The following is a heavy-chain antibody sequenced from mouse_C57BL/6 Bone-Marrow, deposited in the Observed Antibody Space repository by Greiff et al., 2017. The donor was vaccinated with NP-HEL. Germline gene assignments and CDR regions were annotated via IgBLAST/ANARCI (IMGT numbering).Heavy chain of an antibody. V-gene: IGHV1-64*01. CDR1: GYTFTSYW. D-gene: IGHD3-1*01. CDR3: ARSGRAWFAY. J-gene: IGHJ3*01. CDR2: IHPNSGST. Sequence: QVQLQQSGAELVKPGASVKLSCKASGYTFTSYWMHWVKQRPGQGLEWIGMIHPNSGSTNYNEKFKSKATLTVDKSSSTAYMQLSSLTSEDSAVYYCARSGRAWFAYWGQGTLVTVSA.